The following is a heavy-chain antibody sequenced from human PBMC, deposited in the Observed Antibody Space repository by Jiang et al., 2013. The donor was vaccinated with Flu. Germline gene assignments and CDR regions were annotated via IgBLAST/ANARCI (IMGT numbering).Heavy chain of an antibody. J-gene: IGHJ1*01. Sequence: GSGLVKPSETLSLSCTVSGGSIISENSYWGWIRQPPGKGLEWIGSIYYSGTTYYNPSLKSRVIMSLDTSKKQFSLKLSSVTAADTAVYYCASQHWDHGVGISYMSQWGQGPWSTVSS. CDR3: ASQHWDHGVGISYMSQ. V-gene: IGHV4-39*07. D-gene: IGHD2-8*01. CDR1: GGSIISENSY. CDR2: IYYSGTT.